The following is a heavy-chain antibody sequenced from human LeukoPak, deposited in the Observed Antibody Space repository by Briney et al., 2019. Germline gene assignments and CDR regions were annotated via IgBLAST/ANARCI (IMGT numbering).Heavy chain of an antibody. CDR3: AKAPSGSYYGHYFDY. CDR2: ISWNSGSI. J-gene: IGHJ4*02. V-gene: IGHV3-9*03. CDR1: GFTFDDYA. Sequence: GGSLRLSCAASGFTFDDYAMHWVRQAPGKGLEWVSGISWNSGSIGYADSVKGRFTISRDNAKNSLYLQMNSLRAEDMALYYCAKAPSGSYYGHYFDYWGQGTLVTVSS. D-gene: IGHD1-26*01.